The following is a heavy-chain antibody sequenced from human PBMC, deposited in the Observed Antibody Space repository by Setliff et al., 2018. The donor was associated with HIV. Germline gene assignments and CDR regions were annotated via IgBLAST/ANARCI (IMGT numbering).Heavy chain of an antibody. D-gene: IGHD6-19*01. CDR3: AKGSRVAGYYFDS. CDR2: ITNDGRNT. J-gene: IGHJ4*02. Sequence: PGGSLRLSCAASGFTFSSYAMNWVRQAPGKRLEWVSSITNDGRNTYYADSVKGRFTISRDDSKNTLYLQMNSLRAEDMAVYYCAKGSRVAGYYFDSWGQGTLVTVSS. CDR1: GFTFSSYA. V-gene: IGHV3-23*01.